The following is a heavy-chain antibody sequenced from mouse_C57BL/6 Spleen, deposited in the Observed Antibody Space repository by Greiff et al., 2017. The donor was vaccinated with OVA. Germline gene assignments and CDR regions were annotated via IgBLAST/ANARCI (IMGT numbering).Heavy chain of an antibody. V-gene: IGHV1-5*01. J-gene: IGHJ2*01. D-gene: IGHD1-1*01. CDR3: TRGQDLLLRYPDY. CDR1: GYTFTSYW. CDR2: IYPGNSDT. Sequence: EVQLQESGTVLAKPGASVKMSCKTSGYTFTSYWMHWVKQRPGQGLEWIGAIYPGNSDTSYNQKFKGKAKLTAVTSASTAYMELSSLTNEDSAVYYCTRGQDLLLRYPDYWGQGTTLTVSS.